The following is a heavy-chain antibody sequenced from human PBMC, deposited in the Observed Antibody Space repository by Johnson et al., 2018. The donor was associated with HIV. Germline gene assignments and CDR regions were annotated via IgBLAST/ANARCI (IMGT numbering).Heavy chain of an antibody. J-gene: IGHJ3*02. CDR3: AKKRCVLAARLGDGFDI. Sequence: EVQLVESGGGLIQPGGSLRLSCAASGFTVSSNYMSWVRQAPGKGLEWVSIIYSGGNTYYADSVKGRFTISRDNSKNTLYLQMNSLRAEDTAVYYCAKKRCVLAARLGDGFDIWGQGTMVTVSS. V-gene: IGHV3-53*01. CDR1: GFTVSSNY. D-gene: IGHD6-6*01. CDR2: IYSGGNT.